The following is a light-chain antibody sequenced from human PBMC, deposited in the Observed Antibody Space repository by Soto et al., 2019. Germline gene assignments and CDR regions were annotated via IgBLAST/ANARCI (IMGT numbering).Light chain of an antibody. CDR2: DVS. CDR1: SSDVGGYNY. V-gene: IGLV2-14*03. CDR3: SSYTTSNTRQIV. Sequence: HSALTKPASVSAFPGQSITISCTGTSSDVGGYNYVSWYQHHPGKAPKLIIYDVSNRPSGVSIRFSASKSDNTASLTISGLQPEDEADYHCSSYTTSNTRQIVFGTGTKVTVL. J-gene: IGLJ1*01.